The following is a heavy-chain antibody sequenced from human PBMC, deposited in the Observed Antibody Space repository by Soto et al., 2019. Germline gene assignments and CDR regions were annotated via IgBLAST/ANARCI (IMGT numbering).Heavy chain of an antibody. V-gene: IGHV3-48*01. CDR1: GFAFSTYT. CDR2: ISSSSANI. CDR3: ARVSGGVAVAMTHVHY. J-gene: IGHJ4*02. D-gene: IGHD3-16*01. Sequence: EVHLVQSGGGLVQPGGSLRLSCAASGFAFSTYTMSWVRQAPGKGLEWVSYISSSSANIHYADSVKGRFTISRDNAENSRDLQMSGLRGEDTPVYYWARVSGGVAVAMTHVHYWGQRNLVTLSS.